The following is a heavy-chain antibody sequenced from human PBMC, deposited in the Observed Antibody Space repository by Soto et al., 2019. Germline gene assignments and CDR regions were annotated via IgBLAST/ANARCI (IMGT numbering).Heavy chain of an antibody. D-gene: IGHD6-13*01. CDR3: ASHRWYSFVY. Sequence: EVQLVESGGGLVQPGGSLRLSCAASGFTFSSDWMTWVRQAPGKGLEWVANIKEDGSEKYYVDSVRGRFTVSRDNARYSLYLQMNNLRAEDTAVYYCASHRWYSFVYWGQGTLVTVSS. CDR2: IKEDGSEK. CDR1: GFTFSSDW. V-gene: IGHV3-7*01. J-gene: IGHJ4*02.